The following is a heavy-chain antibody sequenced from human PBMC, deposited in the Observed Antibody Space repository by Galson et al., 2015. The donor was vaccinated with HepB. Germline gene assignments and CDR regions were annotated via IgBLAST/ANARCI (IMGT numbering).Heavy chain of an antibody. J-gene: IGHJ1*01. CDR3: AKILQSFYERSDYYDEYFQH. CDR2: ISYSGDMK. D-gene: IGHD3-22*01. Sequence: SLRLSCAASGFTFSNYAMSWVRQAPGKGLEWVAAISYSGDMKYYPDSVTGRFTISRDNSKNTVSLQMNSLRGEDTAIYYCAKILQSFYERSDYYDEYFQHWGQGTVGTVSS. V-gene: IGHV3-23*01. CDR1: GFTFSNYA.